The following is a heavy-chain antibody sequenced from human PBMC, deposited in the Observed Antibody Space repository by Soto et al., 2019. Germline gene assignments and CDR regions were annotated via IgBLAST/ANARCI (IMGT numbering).Heavy chain of an antibody. D-gene: IGHD5-12*01. J-gene: IGHJ4*02. CDR1: GFTFSSYG. V-gene: IGHV3-33*03. CDR2: IWYDGSNK. Sequence: GGSLRLSCAASGFTFSSYGMHWVRQAPGKGLEWVAVIWYDGSNKYYADSVKGRFTISRDNAKNSLYLQMNSLRAEDTAVYYCARADSGYDYWAGKIDYWGQGTLVTVSS. CDR3: ARADSGYDYWAGKIDY.